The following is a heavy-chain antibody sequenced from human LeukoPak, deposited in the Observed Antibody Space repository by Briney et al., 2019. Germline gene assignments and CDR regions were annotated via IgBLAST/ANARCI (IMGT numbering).Heavy chain of an antibody. D-gene: IGHD3-10*01. CDR2: ISSSSTI. CDR1: GFTFDDYA. CDR3: VRDGAVVTSGNYPWRYFQH. Sequence: GRSLRLSCAASGFTFDDYAMHWVRQAPGKGLEWVSYISSSSTIYYADSVKGRFTISRDNAKNSLYLQMNTLRAEDTAVYYCVRDGAVVTSGNYPWRYFQHWGQGTLVTVSS. V-gene: IGHV3-69-1*01. J-gene: IGHJ1*01.